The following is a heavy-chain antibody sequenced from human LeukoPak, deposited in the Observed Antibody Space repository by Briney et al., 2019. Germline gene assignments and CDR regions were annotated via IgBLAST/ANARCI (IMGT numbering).Heavy chain of an antibody. CDR2: INPNNGGT. V-gene: IGHV1-2*02. CDR1: GYTFTGYY. Sequence: ASVKVSCKASGYTFTGYYMHWVRQAPGQGLEWMGWINPNNGGTNYAQRFQGRVTMTRDTSISTAYMELSRLRSDDTAVYYCARLSAGWAYYFDYWGQGTLVTVSS. CDR3: ARLSAGWAYYFDY. J-gene: IGHJ4*02. D-gene: IGHD6-13*01.